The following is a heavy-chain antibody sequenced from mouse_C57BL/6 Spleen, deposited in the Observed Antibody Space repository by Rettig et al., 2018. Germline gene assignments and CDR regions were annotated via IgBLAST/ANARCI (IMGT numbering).Heavy chain of an antibody. J-gene: IGHJ4*01. V-gene: IGHV1-82*01. CDR2: IYPGDGDT. Sequence: GRIYPGDGDTNYNGKFKGKATLTADKSSSTAYMQLSSLTSEDSAVYFCATFITTVVATDYAMDYWGQGTSVTVSS. CDR3: ATFITTVVATDYAMDY. D-gene: IGHD1-1*01.